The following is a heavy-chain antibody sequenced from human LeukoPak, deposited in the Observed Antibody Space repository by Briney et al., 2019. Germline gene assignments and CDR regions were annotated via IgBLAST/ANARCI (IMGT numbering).Heavy chain of an antibody. CDR3: AREGEGQIAVANNWFDP. J-gene: IGHJ5*02. CDR2: INHSGST. V-gene: IGHV4-34*01. Sequence: SETLSLTCAVYGGSFSGYYWSWIRQPPGKGLKWIGEINHSGSTNYNPSLKSRVTISVDTSKNQFSLKLSSVTAADTAVYYCAREGEGQIAVANNWFDPWGQGTLVTVSS. D-gene: IGHD6-19*01. CDR1: GGSFSGYY.